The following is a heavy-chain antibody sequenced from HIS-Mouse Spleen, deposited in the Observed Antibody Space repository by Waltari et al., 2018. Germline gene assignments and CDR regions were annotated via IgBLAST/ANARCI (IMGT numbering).Heavy chain of an antibody. CDR2: IYYSGST. CDR3: ARHNLNYWYFDL. V-gene: IGHV4-39*01. J-gene: IGHJ2*01. CDR1: GGSISSSSYY. Sequence: QLQLQESGPGLVKPSETLSLTCTVSGGSISSSSYYWGWIRQPPGKGLEWIGSIYYSGSTYYTPSLKGRVPISVDTSKNQFSLKLSSVTAADTAVYYCARHNLNYWYFDLWGRGTLVTVSS.